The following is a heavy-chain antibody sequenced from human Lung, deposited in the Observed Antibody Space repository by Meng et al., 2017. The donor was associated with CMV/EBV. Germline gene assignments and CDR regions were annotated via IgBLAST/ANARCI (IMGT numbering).Heavy chain of an antibody. Sequence: GESLKISCAASGLTFSGYNMHWVRQAPGKGLEWVSSISTSATYIYYADSVKGRFTISRVNAKNSLFLQMNSLRAEDTAVYYCAGHYDILTGLSAWGHGTLVTVSS. CDR2: ISTSATYI. CDR1: GLTFSGYN. V-gene: IGHV3-21*06. J-gene: IGHJ5*01. CDR3: AGHYDILTGLSA. D-gene: IGHD3-9*01.